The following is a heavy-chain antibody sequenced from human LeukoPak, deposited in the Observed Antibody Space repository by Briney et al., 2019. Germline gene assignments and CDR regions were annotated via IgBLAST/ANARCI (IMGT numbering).Heavy chain of an antibody. J-gene: IGHJ4*02. CDR1: GFTFSSYA. Sequence: GGSLRLSCAASGFTFSSYAMSWVRQAPGKGLEWVSVITGSGGNTNYADSVKGRFTISRDNFKNTLYLQMNSPTAEDTAIYYCAKAFSPAYDYGPTDYWGQGTLVTVSS. D-gene: IGHD4/OR15-4a*01. CDR2: ITGSGGNT. CDR3: AKAFSPAYDYGPTDY. V-gene: IGHV3-23*01.